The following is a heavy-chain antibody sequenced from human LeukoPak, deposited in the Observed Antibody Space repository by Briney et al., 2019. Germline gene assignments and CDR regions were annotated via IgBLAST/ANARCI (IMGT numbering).Heavy chain of an antibody. CDR1: SYSMTSDYY. Sequence: SETLSLTCDVSSYSMTSDYYWGWVRPPPGKGLEWVGSVYHDETTYYNPSLKSRVSISLDTPRRQFPLNLASVTAADTAIYYCANADTEDFFDYWGQGILVTVSS. D-gene: IGHD3-16*01. CDR2: VYHDETT. CDR3: ANADTEDFFDY. J-gene: IGHJ4*02. V-gene: IGHV4-38-2*01.